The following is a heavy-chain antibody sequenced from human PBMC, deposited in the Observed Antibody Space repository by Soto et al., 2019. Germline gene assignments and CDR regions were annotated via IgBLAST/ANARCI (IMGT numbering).Heavy chain of an antibody. CDR3: ASIAAPY. D-gene: IGHD6-13*01. CDR2: ISYDGSNK. CDR1: GFTFSSYG. V-gene: IGHV3-30*03. J-gene: IGHJ4*02. Sequence: GGSLRLSCAASGFTFSSYGMHWVRQAPGKGLEWVAVISYDGSNKYYADSVKGRFTISRDNSKNTLYLQMNSLRAEDTAVYYCASIAAPYWGQGTLVTVSS.